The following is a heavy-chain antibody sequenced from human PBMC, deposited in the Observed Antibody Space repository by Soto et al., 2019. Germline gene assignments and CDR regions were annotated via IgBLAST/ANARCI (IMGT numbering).Heavy chain of an antibody. CDR3: VKDLLYCSGGSCYQDYYYGMDA. CDR1: GFTFSSYA. V-gene: IGHV3-64D*08. J-gene: IGHJ6*02. CDR2: ISSNGGST. Sequence: PGGALRLSCSASGFTFSSYAMHWVRQAPGKGLEYVSAISSNGGSTYYADSVKGRFTISRDNSKNTLYLQMSSLRAEDTAVYYCVKDLLYCSGGSCYQDYYYGMDAWGQGTTVTISS. D-gene: IGHD2-15*01.